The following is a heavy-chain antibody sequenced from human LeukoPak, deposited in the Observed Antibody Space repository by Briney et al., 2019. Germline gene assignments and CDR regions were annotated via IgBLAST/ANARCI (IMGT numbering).Heavy chain of an antibody. CDR1: GFTFSNYN. J-gene: IGHJ4*02. CDR3: ARDFAREFTIDY. Sequence: GGSLRLSCAASGFTFSNYNMNWVRQPPGKGLQWVSYISSNSNTIYYADSVKGRFTISRDNAKNSLFLQMNSLRAEDTAVYYCARDFAREFTIDYWGQGTLVTVSS. D-gene: IGHD3-10*01. V-gene: IGHV3-48*01. CDR2: ISSNSNTI.